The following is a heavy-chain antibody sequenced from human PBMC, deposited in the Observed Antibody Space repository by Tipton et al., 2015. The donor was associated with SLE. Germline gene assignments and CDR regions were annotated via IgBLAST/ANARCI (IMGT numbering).Heavy chain of an antibody. CDR1: GGSISGYC. V-gene: IGHV4-59*08. CDR2: ISFSGLT. D-gene: IGHD3-3*01. CDR3: ARHKLGFSWSYFDS. Sequence: TLSLTCTVSGGSISGYCWSWVRQPPGKGLEWIGFISFSGLTNYNPSVRSRVSTSMDTSKNQFSLQMSSVTAADTALYYCARHKLGFSWSYFDSWGQGTLVTVSS. J-gene: IGHJ4*02.